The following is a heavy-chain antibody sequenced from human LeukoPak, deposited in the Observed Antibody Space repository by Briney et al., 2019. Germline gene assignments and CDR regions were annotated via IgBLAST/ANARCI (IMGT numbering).Heavy chain of an antibody. CDR2: ISLNSGSV. V-gene: IGHV3-9*02. D-gene: IGHD3/OR15-3a*01. J-gene: IGHJ3*02. CDR1: GLTSHVYA. Sequence: PGGSLRLSCAVSGLTSHVYAMRWVRQVPGKGLEWVLGISLNSGSVLYADSVRGRFTNSRDNAKDSLYLQMNSLRPGDMAFYYCAKGLGVGSLIVDALDMWGQGTMVTV. CDR3: AKGLGVGSLIVDALDM.